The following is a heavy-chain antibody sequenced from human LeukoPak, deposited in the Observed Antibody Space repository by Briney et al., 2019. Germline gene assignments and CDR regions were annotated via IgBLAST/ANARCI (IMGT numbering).Heavy chain of an antibody. CDR2: VSVYNSNT. J-gene: IGHJ4*02. Sequence: VASVKVSFKASGYTFTSYPISWVRQAPGQGLEWMGWVSVYNSNTKYAQNVQGRVTMTTDASTSTAYMELRSLRSDDTAVYYCTRDPSNTSGWYIYFDYWGQGALVTVSS. CDR3: TRDPSNTSGWYIYFDY. V-gene: IGHV1-18*01. CDR1: GYTFTSYP. D-gene: IGHD6-19*01.